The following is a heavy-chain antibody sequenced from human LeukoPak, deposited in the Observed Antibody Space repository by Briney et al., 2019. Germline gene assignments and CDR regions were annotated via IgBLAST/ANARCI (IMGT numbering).Heavy chain of an antibody. CDR2: ILYDGSKK. Sequence: PGGSLRLSCAASGFTFSAYAMHWVRQAPGKGLEWVASILYDGSKKYYGDSVKGRFSIYRDNSNYTLYLQMNSLRAEDTAVYYCAREGIAAAGTPYYYYMDVWGKGTTVTVSS. V-gene: IGHV3-30*03. D-gene: IGHD6-13*01. CDR1: GFTFSAYA. J-gene: IGHJ6*03. CDR3: AREGIAAAGTPYYYYMDV.